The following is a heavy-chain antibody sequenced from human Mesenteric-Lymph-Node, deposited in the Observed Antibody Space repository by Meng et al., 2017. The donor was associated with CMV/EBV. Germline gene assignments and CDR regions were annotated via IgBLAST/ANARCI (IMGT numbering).Heavy chain of an antibody. CDR1: GFTFSSYA. CDR2: VSGSGGTT. D-gene: IGHD3-10*01. Sequence: GGSLRLSCAASGFTFSSYAMLWVRQAPGKGLEWVSIVSGSGGTTYYTDSVKGRFTISRDNAKTSLYLQVSSLRAEDTAVYYCARDPFRGALDYWGQGTLVTVPQ. V-gene: IGHV3-23*01. J-gene: IGHJ4*02. CDR3: ARDPFRGALDY.